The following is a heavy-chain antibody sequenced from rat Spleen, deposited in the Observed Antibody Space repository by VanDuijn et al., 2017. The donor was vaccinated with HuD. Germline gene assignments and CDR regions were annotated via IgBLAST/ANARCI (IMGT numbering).Heavy chain of an antibody. CDR2: INGAGST. V-gene: IGHV3-3*01. CDR3: ATAGTRVSRFAY. CDR1: GYSITSNY. Sequence: EVQLQESGPGLVKPSQSLSLTCSVTGYSITSNYWGWIRKFPGNKLEWMGFINGAGSTNYNPSLKLRISITRDTSKNQFFLQVNSVTIEDTSTYYCATAGTRVSRFAYWGQGTLVTVSS. D-gene: IGHD1-4*01. J-gene: IGHJ3*01.